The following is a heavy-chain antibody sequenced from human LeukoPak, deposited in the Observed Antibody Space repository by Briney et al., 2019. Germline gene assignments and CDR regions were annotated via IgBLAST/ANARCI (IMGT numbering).Heavy chain of an antibody. D-gene: IGHD3-9*01. CDR2: ISSSGSTI. Sequence: PGGSLRLSCAASGFTFSDYYMSWIRQAPGKGLEWVSYISSSGSTIYYAASLKGRFTISRDNAKNPLTLQMNSLRAADTAVYYCARDPKILRYFDCLLSAYYFDYWGQGTLVTASS. CDR3: ARDPKILRYFDCLLSAYYFDY. J-gene: IGHJ4*01. V-gene: IGHV3-11*01. CDR1: GFTFSDYY.